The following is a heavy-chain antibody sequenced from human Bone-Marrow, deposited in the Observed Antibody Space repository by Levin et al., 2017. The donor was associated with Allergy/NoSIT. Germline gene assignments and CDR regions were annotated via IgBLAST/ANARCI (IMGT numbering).Heavy chain of an antibody. V-gene: IGHV4-59*01. CDR1: GGSIRSYY. D-gene: IGHD4-11*01. Sequence: SQTLSLPCTVSGGSIRSYYWSWIRPPPGKGLEWIGYIYYSGSTNYNPSLKSRVTISVDTSKNQFSLKLSSVTAADTAVYYCARGYYSNREGWFDPWGQGTLVTVSS. CDR3: ARGYYSNREGWFDP. CDR2: IYYSGST. J-gene: IGHJ5*02.